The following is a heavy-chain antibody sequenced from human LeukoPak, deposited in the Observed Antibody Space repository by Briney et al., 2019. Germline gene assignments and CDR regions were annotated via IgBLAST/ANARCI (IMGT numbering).Heavy chain of an antibody. CDR3: AKDLPAAYFDY. CDR2: INTDGSST. CDR1: GFTFGSYW. Sequence: GGSLRLSCAASGFTFGSYWMHWVRQAPGKGLVWVSRINTDGSSTNYADSVKGRFTISRDNAKNTLYLQMNSLRAEDTAVYYCAKDLPAAYFDYWGQGTLVTVSS. V-gene: IGHV3-74*01. D-gene: IGHD2-2*01. J-gene: IGHJ4*02.